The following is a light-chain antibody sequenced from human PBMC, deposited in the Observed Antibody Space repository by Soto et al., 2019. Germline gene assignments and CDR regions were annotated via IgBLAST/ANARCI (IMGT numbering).Light chain of an antibody. CDR2: DAS. Sequence: QSALTQPRSVSASPGQSVTISCTGTSSNVGGYNYVSWYQQNPGKAPKLMIYDASKRPPGVPDRFSGSKSGNAASLTISGLQAEDEADYYCCSYAASYTLVFGGGTKPPS. CDR3: CSYAASYTLV. J-gene: IGLJ2*01. CDR1: SSNVGGYNY. V-gene: IGLV2-11*01.